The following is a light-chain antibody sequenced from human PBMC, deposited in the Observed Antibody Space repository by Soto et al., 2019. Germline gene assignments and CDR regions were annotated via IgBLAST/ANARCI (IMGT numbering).Light chain of an antibody. CDR3: SSYRRESLVV. CDR2: NVS. J-gene: IGLJ2*01. Sequence: QSVLTQPASVSGSPGQSITISCTGTSSDIGGHNYVSWFQQHPGKVPKLVIYNVSVRPSGVSDRFSGFKFGNTASLTISGLQAEDEADYYCSSYRRESLVVFGGGTKLTVL. V-gene: IGLV2-14*01. CDR1: SSDIGGHNY.